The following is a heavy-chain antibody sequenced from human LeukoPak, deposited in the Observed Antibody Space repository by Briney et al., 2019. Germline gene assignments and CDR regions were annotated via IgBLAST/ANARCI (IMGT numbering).Heavy chain of an antibody. J-gene: IGHJ4*02. CDR3: ARDVVAAPGTWDY. Sequence: PSETQSLTCTVSGGSISSYSWSWIRQPAGKGLEWIGRIYTSGSTNYDPSLKSRVTMSVDTSKNQFSLKLSSVTAADTAVYYCARDVVAAPGTWDYWGQGTLVTVSS. CDR1: GGSISSYS. CDR2: IYTSGST. V-gene: IGHV4-4*07. D-gene: IGHD6-13*01.